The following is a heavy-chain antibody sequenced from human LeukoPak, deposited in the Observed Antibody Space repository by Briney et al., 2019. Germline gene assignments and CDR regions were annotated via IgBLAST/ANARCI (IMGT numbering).Heavy chain of an antibody. Sequence: PGGSLRLSCAASGFTFSDYYMSWIRQAPGKGLEWVSYISSSGSTIYYADSVKGRFTISRDNAKNSLYLQMNSLRAEDTAVYYCARDGPFSRYYYDSSGYSTRRPFDYWGQGTLVTVSS. CDR3: ARDGPFSRYYYDSSGYSTRRPFDY. D-gene: IGHD3-22*01. V-gene: IGHV3-11*01. J-gene: IGHJ4*02. CDR1: GFTFSDYY. CDR2: ISSSGSTI.